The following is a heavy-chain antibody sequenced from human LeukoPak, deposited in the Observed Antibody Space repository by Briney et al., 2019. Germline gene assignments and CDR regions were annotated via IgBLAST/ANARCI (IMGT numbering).Heavy chain of an antibody. V-gene: IGHV4-39*01. CDR1: GGSISSSSYY. D-gene: IGHD2-2*01. CDR3: ARTLGYCSSTSCYPFVY. Sequence: PSETLSLTCTVSGGSISSSSYYWGWLRQPPGKGLEWIGSIYYSGSTYYNPSLKSRVTISVDTSKNQFSLKLSSVTAADTAVYYCARTLGYCSSTSCYPFVYWGQRTLVTVSS. J-gene: IGHJ4*02. CDR2: IYYSGST.